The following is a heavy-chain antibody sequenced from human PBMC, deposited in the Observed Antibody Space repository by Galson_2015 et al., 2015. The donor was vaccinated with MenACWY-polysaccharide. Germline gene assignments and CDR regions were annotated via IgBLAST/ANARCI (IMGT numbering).Heavy chain of an antibody. CDR3: ATGPSGYYRFDS. D-gene: IGHD3-22*01. CDR2: ISSSSSTI. J-gene: IGHJ4*02. Sequence: SLRLSCAASGFSFSTYSMNWVRQVPGKGMERASYISSSSSTIYYADSVKGRFTISRDNAKNSLYLQMNSLRDEDTAVYYCATGPSGYYRFDSWGQGTLVTVSS. V-gene: IGHV3-48*02. CDR1: GFSFSTYS.